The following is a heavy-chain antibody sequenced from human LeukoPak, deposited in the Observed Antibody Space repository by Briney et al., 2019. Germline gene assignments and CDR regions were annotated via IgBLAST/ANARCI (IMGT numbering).Heavy chain of an antibody. CDR3: ARAEPLTPWGSGSYPMDY. J-gene: IGHJ4*02. V-gene: IGHV1-69*01. CDR2: IIPIFGTA. D-gene: IGHD3-10*01. Sequence: SVKVSCKASGGTFSSYAISWVRQAPARGLEWMGGIIPIFGTANYAQKFQGRVTITADESTSTAYMELSSLRSEDTAVYYCARAEPLTPWGSGSYPMDYWGQGTLVTVSS. CDR1: GGTFSSYA.